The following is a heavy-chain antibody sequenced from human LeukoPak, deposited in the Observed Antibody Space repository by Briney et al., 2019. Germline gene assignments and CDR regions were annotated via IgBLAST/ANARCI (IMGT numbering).Heavy chain of an antibody. CDR1: GFTFSSYS. Sequence: GGSLRLSCAASGFTFSSYSMNWVCQAPGKGLEWVSSISSSSSYIYYADSMKGRFTISRDNAKKSLYLQMNSLRAEDTAVYYCARGDPDISFGVAGEAFDIWGQGTMVTVSS. CDR2: ISSSSSYI. J-gene: IGHJ3*02. D-gene: IGHD3-3*01. V-gene: IGHV3-21*01. CDR3: ARGDPDISFGVAGEAFDI.